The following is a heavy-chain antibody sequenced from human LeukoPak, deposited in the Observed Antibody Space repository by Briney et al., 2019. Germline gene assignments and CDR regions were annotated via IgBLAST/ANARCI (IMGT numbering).Heavy chain of an antibody. J-gene: IGHJ2*01. CDR1: GFTASSNY. CDR3: ARVGSETTSWYFDL. Sequence: GGSLRLSCAASGFTASSNYMSWVRQAPRKGLEWVSVIYSGGSTYYADSVKGRFAISRDNSKNTLYLQMNSLRVEDTAVYYCARVGSETTSWYFDLWGRGTLVTGSS. V-gene: IGHV3-66*01. CDR2: IYSGGST. D-gene: IGHD4-17*01.